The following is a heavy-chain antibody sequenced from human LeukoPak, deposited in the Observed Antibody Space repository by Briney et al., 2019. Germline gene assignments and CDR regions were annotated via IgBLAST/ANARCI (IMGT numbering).Heavy chain of an antibody. V-gene: IGHV1-18*01. J-gene: IGHJ4*02. D-gene: IGHD3-22*01. CDR3: VRASYYYDSSGLDY. CDR2: ISAYNGNT. CDR1: GYTFTSYG. Sequence: ASVKVSCKASGYTFTSYGISWVRQAPGQGLEWMGWISAYNGNTNYAQKLQGRVTMTTDTSTSTAYMELRSLRSDDTAVYYCVRASYYYDSSGLDYWGQGTLVTVSS.